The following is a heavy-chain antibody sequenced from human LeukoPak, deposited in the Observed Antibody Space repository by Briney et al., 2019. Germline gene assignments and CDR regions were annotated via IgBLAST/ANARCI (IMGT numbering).Heavy chain of an antibody. Sequence: KSGGSLRLSCAASGFSVSDYSISWIRQSPGKGLEWISYVTSGSGSTNYADSVKGRFTISRDNAKNSVALQLDGLRADDTAVYFCTRERRGSYYAFESWGQGTLVTVSS. J-gene: IGHJ4*02. CDR2: VTSGSGST. CDR1: GFSVSDYS. CDR3: TRERRGSYYAFES. D-gene: IGHD3-16*01. V-gene: IGHV3-11*05.